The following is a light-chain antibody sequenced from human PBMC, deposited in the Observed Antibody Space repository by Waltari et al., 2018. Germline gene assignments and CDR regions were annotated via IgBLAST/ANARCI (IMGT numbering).Light chain of an antibody. J-gene: IGKJ5*01. CDR1: ENINNA. Sequence: DIQMTQSPSSLSASVGDRVTITCRASENINNALAWYHQKPGKAPKLLVYAASKLESGVPSKFSGSGSGTDYSLTISDLQLEDFATYYCQQYYTTPSITFGQGTRLEIK. CDR2: AAS. CDR3: QQYYTTPSIT. V-gene: IGKV1-NL1*01.